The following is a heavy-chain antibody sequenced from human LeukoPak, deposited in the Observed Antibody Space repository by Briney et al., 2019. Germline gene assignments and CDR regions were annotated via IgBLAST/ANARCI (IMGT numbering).Heavy chain of an antibody. CDR3: ARDLMGAAAAKANWFDR. V-gene: IGHV3-21*01. Sequence: GGSLRLSCAASGFTFSAYAMSWVRQAPGKGLEWVSSISSSSSYIYYADSVKGRFTISRDNAKNSLYLQMNSLRAEDTAVYYCARDLMGAAAAKANWFDRWGQGTLVTVCS. D-gene: IGHD6-13*01. CDR2: ISSSSSYI. CDR1: GFTFSAYA. J-gene: IGHJ5*02.